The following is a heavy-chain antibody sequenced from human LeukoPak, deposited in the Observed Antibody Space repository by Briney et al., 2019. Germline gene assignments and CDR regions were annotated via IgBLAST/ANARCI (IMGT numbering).Heavy chain of an antibody. D-gene: IGHD6-19*01. Sequence: PGGSLRLSCAASGFTFGSYAMHWVRQAPGKGLEWVAVISYDGSNKYYADSVKGRFTISRDNSKNTLYLQMNSLRAEDTAVYYCARGSGWYRYGIDYWGQGTLVTVSS. CDR3: ARGSGWYRYGIDY. CDR2: ISYDGSNK. J-gene: IGHJ4*02. CDR1: GFTFGSYA. V-gene: IGHV3-30*04.